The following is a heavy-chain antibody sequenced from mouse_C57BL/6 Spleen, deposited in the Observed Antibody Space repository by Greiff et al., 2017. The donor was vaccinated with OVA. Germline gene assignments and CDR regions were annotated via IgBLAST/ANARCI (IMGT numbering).Heavy chain of an antibody. CDR1: GYTFTNYW. J-gene: IGHJ4*01. V-gene: IGHV1-63*01. Sequence: VHLVESGAELVRPGTSVKMSCKASGYTFTNYWIGWAKQRPGHGLEWIGDIYPGGGYTNYNEKFKGKATLTADKSSSTAYMQFSSLTSEDSAIYYCARGDYSNPYAMDYWGQGTSVTVSS. CDR2: IYPGGGYT. D-gene: IGHD2-5*01. CDR3: ARGDYSNPYAMDY.